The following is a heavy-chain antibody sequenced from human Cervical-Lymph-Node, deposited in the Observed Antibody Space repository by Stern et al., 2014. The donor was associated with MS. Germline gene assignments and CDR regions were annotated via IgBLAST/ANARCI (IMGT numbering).Heavy chain of an antibody. D-gene: IGHD4-17*01. CDR3: ARDYGAYWYFDL. J-gene: IGHJ2*01. Sequence: VQLVESGPGLVKPSETLSLTCTVSGYSISSGYYWGWIRQPPGKGLEWIGSIYHSGSTYYNPSLKSRVTISVDPSQNQFSLELSSVTAADTAVYYCARDYGAYWYFDLWGRGTLVTVSS. CDR1: GYSISSGYY. V-gene: IGHV4-38-2*02. CDR2: IYHSGST.